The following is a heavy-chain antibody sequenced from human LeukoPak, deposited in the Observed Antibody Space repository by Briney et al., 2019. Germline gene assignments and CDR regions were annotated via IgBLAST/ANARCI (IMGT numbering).Heavy chain of an antibody. V-gene: IGHV4-39*01. D-gene: IGHD3-22*01. CDR1: GGSISSSSYY. CDR3: ARRYYYDSSGCYYQ. CDR2: IYYSGST. J-gene: IGHJ4*02. Sequence: SETLSLTCTVSGGSISSSSYYWGWIRQPPGKGLEWIGSIYYSGSTYYNPSLKSRVTISVDTSKNQFSLKLSSVTAADTAVYYCARRYYYDSSGCYYQWGQGTLVTVSS.